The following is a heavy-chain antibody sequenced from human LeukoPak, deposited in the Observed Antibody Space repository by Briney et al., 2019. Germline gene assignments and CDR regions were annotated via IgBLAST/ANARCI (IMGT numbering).Heavy chain of an antibody. CDR3: ATSPRRYCSSTSCYLGAFDI. V-gene: IGHV4-30-2*01. CDR1: GGSISSGGYS. D-gene: IGHD2-2*01. CDR2: IYHSGST. J-gene: IGHJ3*02. Sequence: PSQTLSLTCAVSGGSISSGGYSWSWIRQPPGKGLEWIGYIYHSGSTYYNPSLKSRVTISVDRSKNQFSLKLSSVTAADTAVYYCATSPRRYCSSTSCYLGAFDIWGQGTMVTVSS.